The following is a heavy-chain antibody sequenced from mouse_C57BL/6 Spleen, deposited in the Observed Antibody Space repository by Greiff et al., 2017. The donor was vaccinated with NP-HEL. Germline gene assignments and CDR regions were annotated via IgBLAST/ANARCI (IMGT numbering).Heavy chain of an antibody. J-gene: IGHJ4*01. D-gene: IGHD2-2*01. CDR2: IDPSDSET. Sequence: QVQLQQPGAELVRPGSSFPLSFPSSGYTFTSYWMHWVKQRPIQGLEWIGNIDPSDSETHYNQKFKDKATLTVDNSSSTAYMQLSSLTSEDAAVYNCAREEIYDGYDGNDYAMDDWGQGTSVTVAS. CDR3: AREEIYDGYDGNDYAMDD. V-gene: IGHV1-52*01. CDR1: GYTFTSYW.